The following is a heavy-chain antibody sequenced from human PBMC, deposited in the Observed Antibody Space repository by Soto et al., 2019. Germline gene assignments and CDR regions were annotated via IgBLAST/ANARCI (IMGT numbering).Heavy chain of an antibody. Sequence: PSETLSLTCTVSGGSMSSNIHYWGWIRQPPGKGLEWIGTISYSGGTYYISSLKSRVTISVDTSKTQFSLKLSSATAADTAVYYCARHVVFFGVGDILSGWFDPWGQGTLVTVSS. D-gene: IGHD3-3*01. CDR3: ARHVVFFGVGDILSGWFDP. CDR1: GGSMSSNIHY. V-gene: IGHV4-39*01. J-gene: IGHJ5*02. CDR2: ISYSGGT.